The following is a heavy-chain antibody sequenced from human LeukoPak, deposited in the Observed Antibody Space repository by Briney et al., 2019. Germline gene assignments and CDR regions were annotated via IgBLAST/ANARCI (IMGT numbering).Heavy chain of an antibody. V-gene: IGHV4-30-2*01. CDR2: IYHSGST. CDR3: GFSEGDF. Sequence: SQTLSLTCTVSGAPLSSVVYYGSWIRQPPGKGLEWIGYIYHSGSTYYNPSLKSRVTISVDASKNQFSLKLNSVTAADTAMYFCGFSEGDFWGQGALVTVSS. CDR1: GAPLSSVVYY. D-gene: IGHD6-25*01. J-gene: IGHJ4*02.